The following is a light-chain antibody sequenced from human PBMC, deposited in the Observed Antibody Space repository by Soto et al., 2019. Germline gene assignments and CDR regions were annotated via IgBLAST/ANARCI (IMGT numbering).Light chain of an antibody. CDR2: KAS. CDR1: QSISSW. J-gene: IGKJ1*01. CDR3: QQYNSYSET. Sequence: DIQMTQSPSTLSASVGDRVTITCRASQSISSWLAWYQQKPGQAPKLLIYKASTLESGVPSRFSGSGSGTEFTLTISSLQPDDFATYYCQQYNSYSETFGQGTRWIS. V-gene: IGKV1-5*03.